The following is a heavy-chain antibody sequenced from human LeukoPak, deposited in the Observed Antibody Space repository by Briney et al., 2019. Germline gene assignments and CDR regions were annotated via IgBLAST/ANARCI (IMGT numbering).Heavy chain of an antibody. D-gene: IGHD6-13*01. V-gene: IGHV1-8*01. Sequence: ASVKVSCKASGHTFTSYDINWVRQATGQGLEWMGWMNPDSGNTGYAQKFQGRVTMTRNPSISTAYMELSSLTSEDTAVYYCARRIAAAGVGIVDWGQGTLVTVSS. CDR1: GHTFTSYD. J-gene: IGHJ4*02. CDR2: MNPDSGNT. CDR3: ARRIAAAGVGIVD.